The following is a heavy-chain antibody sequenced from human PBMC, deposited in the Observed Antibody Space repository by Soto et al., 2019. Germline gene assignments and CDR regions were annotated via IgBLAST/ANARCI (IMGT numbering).Heavy chain of an antibody. CDR3: AKDRAVVVPVSTSYFHYYGLDV. CDR2: VGWNGGDI. D-gene: IGHD2-2*01. V-gene: IGHV3-9*01. Sequence: GGSLRLSCAASGFTLDDYTMHWVRQAPGKGMEWVAGVGWNGGDIVYADSMKGRFTVSRDNTKNSLYLEMNSLRTEDTAIYYCAKDRAVVVPVSTSYFHYYGLDVWGQGTTVTVSS. J-gene: IGHJ6*02. CDR1: GFTLDDYT.